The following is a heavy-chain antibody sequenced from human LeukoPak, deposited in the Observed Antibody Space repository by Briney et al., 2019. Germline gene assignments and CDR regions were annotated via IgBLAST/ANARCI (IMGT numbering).Heavy chain of an antibody. CDR2: IYYSGST. CDR3: ARAVSGVRSGCYFDY. J-gene: IGHJ4*02. V-gene: IGHV4-59*01. D-gene: IGHD6-19*01. CDR1: GGSISSYY. Sequence: SETLSLTCTVSGGSISSYYWSWIRQPPGKGLEWIGYIYYSGSTNYNSSLKSRVTISVDTSKNQFSLKLSSVTAADTAVYYCARAVSGVRSGCYFDYWGQGTLVTVSS.